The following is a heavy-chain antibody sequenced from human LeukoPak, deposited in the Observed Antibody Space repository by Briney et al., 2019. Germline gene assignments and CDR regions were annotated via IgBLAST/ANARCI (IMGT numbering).Heavy chain of an antibody. Sequence: PSETLSLTCTVPGGSISSYYWSWIRQPPGKGLEWIGCIFYSGSTNYNPSLKSRVTISVDTSKNQFSLKLSSVTAADTAVYYCARGGYRSGWYVFDYWGQGTLVTVSS. CDR2: IFYSGST. CDR1: GGSISSYY. V-gene: IGHV4-59*01. J-gene: IGHJ4*02. D-gene: IGHD6-19*01. CDR3: ARGGYRSGWYVFDY.